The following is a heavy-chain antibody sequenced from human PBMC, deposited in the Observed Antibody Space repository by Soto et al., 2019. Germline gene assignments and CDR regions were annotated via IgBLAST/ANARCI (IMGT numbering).Heavy chain of an antibody. V-gene: IGHV5-51*01. D-gene: IGHD1-26*01. CDR2: IYPGDSDT. Sequence: HGESLKISFKGSEYSFPSYWICWVRQMPVKGLEWLGIIYPGDSDTRYNPSFQGQVTISVDKSISTAYLQWSSLKASDTAMYYCARHGVGDTIIDQWGQGTLVPFSS. CDR1: EYSFPSYW. J-gene: IGHJ1*01. CDR3: ARHGVGDTIIDQ.